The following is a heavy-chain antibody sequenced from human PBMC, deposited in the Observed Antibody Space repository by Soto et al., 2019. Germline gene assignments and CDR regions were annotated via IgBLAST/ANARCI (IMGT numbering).Heavy chain of an antibody. CDR1: GGSISSYY. V-gene: IGHV4-59*01. Sequence: SETLSLTCTVSGGSISSYYWSWIRQPPGKGLEWIGYIYYSGSTNYNPSLKSRVTISVDTSKNQFSLKLSSVTAADTAVYYCARVGRYYDFWSGYYFDYWGQGTLVTVSS. CDR2: IYYSGST. J-gene: IGHJ4*02. D-gene: IGHD3-3*01. CDR3: ARVGRYYDFWSGYYFDY.